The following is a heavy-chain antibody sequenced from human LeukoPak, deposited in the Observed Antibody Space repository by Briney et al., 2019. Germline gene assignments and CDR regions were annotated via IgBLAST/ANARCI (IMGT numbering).Heavy chain of an antibody. D-gene: IGHD3-22*01. CDR1: GGSISSYV. Sequence: SETLSLTCTVSGGSISSYVWSWIRQPPGKGLEWIGYIYDNGSTNYNPSLKGRVTISVDTSKNQFSLKLSSVTAADTAVYYCARATWLPVGLYYYDSSGYYYYFDYWGQGTLVTVSS. V-gene: IGHV4-59*01. J-gene: IGHJ4*02. CDR2: IYDNGST. CDR3: ARATWLPVGLYYYDSSGYYYYFDY.